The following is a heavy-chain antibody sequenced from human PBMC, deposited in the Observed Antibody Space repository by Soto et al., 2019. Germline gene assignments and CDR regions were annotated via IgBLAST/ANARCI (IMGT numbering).Heavy chain of an antibody. J-gene: IGHJ4*02. CDR2: IIPIFGTA. D-gene: IGHD5-18*01. V-gene: IGHV1-69*13. CDR3: AVGTQRGYSYGYESVGY. Sequence: SVKVSCKASGGTFSSYAISWVRQAPGQGLEWMGGIIPIFGTANYAQKFQGRVTITADESTSTAYMELSSLRSEDTAVYYCAVGTQRGYSYGYESVGYWGQGTLVTVSS. CDR1: GGTFSSYA.